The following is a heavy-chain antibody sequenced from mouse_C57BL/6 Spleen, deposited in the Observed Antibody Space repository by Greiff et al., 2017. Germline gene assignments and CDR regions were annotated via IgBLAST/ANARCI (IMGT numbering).Heavy chain of an antibody. CDR1: GYTFTSYW. CDR2: IDPNRGGT. CDR3: ARWSVTLDY. Sequence: VQLQQPGAELVKPGASVKLSCKASGYTFTSYWMHWVKQRPGRGLEWIGRIDPNRGGTKYTEKFKSKATLTVDKPSSTAYLQLSSLTSEYSAVYYCARWSVTLDYWVQGTTLTFSS. J-gene: IGHJ2*01. D-gene: IGHD2-13*01. V-gene: IGHV1-72*01.